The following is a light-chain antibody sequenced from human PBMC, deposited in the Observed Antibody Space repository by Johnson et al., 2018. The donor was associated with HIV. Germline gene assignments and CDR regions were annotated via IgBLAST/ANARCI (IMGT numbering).Light chain of an antibody. CDR3: GTWDNSLSTGAV. V-gene: IGLV1-51*02. CDR2: ENN. J-gene: IGLJ1*01. CDR1: SSNIGNNY. Sequence: QSVLTQPPSVSAAPGQKVTISCSGSSSNIGNNYVSWYQQLPGTAPKLLIYENNMRPSGIPDRFSGSKSGTSATLCIAGLQTGGGADYYDGTWDNSLSTGAVFGTGTKGTVL.